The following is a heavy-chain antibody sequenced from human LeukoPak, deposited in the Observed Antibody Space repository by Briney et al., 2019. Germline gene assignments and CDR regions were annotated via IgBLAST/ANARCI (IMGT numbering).Heavy chain of an antibody. Sequence: ASVKVSCKASGYTFTSYGISWVRQAPGQGLEWMGWISAYNGNTNYAQKLQGRVTMTTDTSTSTAYMELRSLRSDDTAVYYCARRGSGSYYNLPTDYWGQGTLVTVSS. J-gene: IGHJ4*02. CDR2: ISAYNGNT. D-gene: IGHD3-10*01. CDR1: GYTFTSYG. V-gene: IGHV1-18*01. CDR3: ARRGSGSYYNLPTDY.